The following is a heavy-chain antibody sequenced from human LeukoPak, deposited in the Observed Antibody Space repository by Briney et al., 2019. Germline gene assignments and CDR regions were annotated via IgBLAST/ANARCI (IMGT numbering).Heavy chain of an antibody. J-gene: IGHJ4*02. Sequence: GGPLRLSCAASGFTFSSYSMNWVRQAPGKGLEWVGRIKSKTDGGTTDYAAPVKGRFTISRDDSKNTLYLQMNSLKIEDTAMYYCTTERRYSSSWSTPFDYWGQGTLVTVSS. V-gene: IGHV3-15*07. CDR1: GFTFSSYS. CDR3: TTERRYSSSWSTPFDY. CDR2: IKSKTDGGTT. D-gene: IGHD6-13*01.